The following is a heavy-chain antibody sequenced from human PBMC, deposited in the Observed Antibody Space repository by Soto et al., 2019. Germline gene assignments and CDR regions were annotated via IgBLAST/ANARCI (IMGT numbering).Heavy chain of an antibody. D-gene: IGHD1-26*01. CDR1: GFTFSHYA. V-gene: IGHV3-30*18. Sequence: QVPLVESGGGVVQPGRSLRLSCAASGFTFSHYAMHWVRQAPGKGLEWVALMSYDGSNEYYADSVKGRFTISRDNSKNTLYQQMNSLRAEDTAVYYCAKDGSHNFDYWGQGTLVTVSS. J-gene: IGHJ4*02. CDR2: MSYDGSNE. CDR3: AKDGSHNFDY.